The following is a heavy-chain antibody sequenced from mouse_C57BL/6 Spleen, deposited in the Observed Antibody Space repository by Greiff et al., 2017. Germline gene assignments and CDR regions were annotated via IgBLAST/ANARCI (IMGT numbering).Heavy chain of an antibody. CDR1: GYAFSSYW. CDR2: IYPGDGDT. J-gene: IGHJ4*01. D-gene: IGHD3-3*01. CDR3: ARRKESLGAMDY. Sequence: QVQLQQSGAELVKPGASVKISCKASGYAFSSYWMNWVKQRPGKGLEWIGQIYPGDGDTNYNGKFKGKATLTADKSSSTAYMQLSSLTSEDSAVYFCARRKESLGAMDYWGQGTSVTVSS. V-gene: IGHV1-80*01.